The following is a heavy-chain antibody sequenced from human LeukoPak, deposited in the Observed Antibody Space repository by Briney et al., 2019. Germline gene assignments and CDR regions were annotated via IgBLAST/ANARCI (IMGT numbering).Heavy chain of an antibody. CDR2: ISAYNGNT. V-gene: IGHV1-18*01. Sequence: SVKVSCKASGYTFTSYGISWVRQAPGQGLEWMGWISAYNGNTNYAQKLQGRVTMTTDTSTSTAYMVLRSLRSDDTAVYYCARAVRKYFDWLPHSGDAFDIWGQGTMVTVSS. D-gene: IGHD3-9*01. J-gene: IGHJ3*02. CDR1: GYTFTSYG. CDR3: ARAVRKYFDWLPHSGDAFDI.